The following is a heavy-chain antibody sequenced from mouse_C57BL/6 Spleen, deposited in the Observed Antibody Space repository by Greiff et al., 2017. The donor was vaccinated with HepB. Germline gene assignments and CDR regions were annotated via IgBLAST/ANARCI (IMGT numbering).Heavy chain of an antibody. D-gene: IGHD1-1*01. CDR1: GYAFSSSW. Sequence: VQLQQSGPELVKPGASVKISCKASGYAFSSSWMNWVKQRPGKGLEWIGRIYPGDGDTNYNGKFKGKATLTADKSSSTAYMQLSSLTSEDSAVYFCARSWYYYGSSPFAYWGQGTLVTVSA. CDR3: ARSWYYYGSSPFAY. CDR2: IYPGDGDT. V-gene: IGHV1-82*01. J-gene: IGHJ3*01.